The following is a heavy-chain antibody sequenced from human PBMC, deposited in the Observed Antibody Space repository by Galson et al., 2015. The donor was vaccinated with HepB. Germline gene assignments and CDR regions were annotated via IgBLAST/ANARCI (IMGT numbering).Heavy chain of an antibody. D-gene: IGHD3-10*01. Sequence: SLRLSCAASGFTFSAYTMNWVRRAPGKGLEWVSSISETGSYIFYADSVKGRFTISRDNAQNSLYLQLNSLRAEDTAVFYCARATLCNYGSYSYCGLDVWGQGTTVTVSS. V-gene: IGHV3-21*01. J-gene: IGHJ6*02. CDR2: ISETGSYI. CDR3: ARATLCNYGSYSYCGLDV. CDR1: GFTFSAYT.